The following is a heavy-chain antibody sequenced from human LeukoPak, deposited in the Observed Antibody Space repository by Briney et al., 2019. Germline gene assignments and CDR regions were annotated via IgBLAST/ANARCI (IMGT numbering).Heavy chain of an antibody. CDR2: ISAYSGNA. D-gene: IGHD3-16*01. V-gene: IGHV1-18*01. CDR3: ARGFMGENFDY. Sequence: ASVKVSCKASGYTFTSYGISWVRQAPGQGLEWMGWISAYSGNANYAQKFQGRVTMTTDTSTSTAYMELRSLRSDDTAVYYCARGFMGENFDYWGQGTLVTVSS. CDR1: GYTFTSYG. J-gene: IGHJ4*02.